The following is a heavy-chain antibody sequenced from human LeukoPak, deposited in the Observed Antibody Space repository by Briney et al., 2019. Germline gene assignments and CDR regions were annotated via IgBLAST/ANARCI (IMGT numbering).Heavy chain of an antibody. D-gene: IGHD5-18*01. CDR2: IRYDGSNK. CDR3: AKDRGSGYSYGGRTFDY. V-gene: IGHV3-30*02. J-gene: IGHJ4*02. CDR1: GFTFSSYG. Sequence: GGSLRLSCAASGFTFSSYGMHWVRQAPGKGLEWVAFIRYDGSNKYYADSVKGRFTNSRDNSKNTLYLQMNSLRAEDTAVYYCAKDRGSGYSYGGRTFDYWGQGTLVTVSS.